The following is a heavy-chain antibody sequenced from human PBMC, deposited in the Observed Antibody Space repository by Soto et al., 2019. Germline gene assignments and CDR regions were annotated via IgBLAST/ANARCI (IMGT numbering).Heavy chain of an antibody. D-gene: IGHD3-10*01. CDR2: IYYSGST. Sequence: QVQLQESGPGLVKPSQTLSLTCTVSGGSISSGGYYWSWIRQHPGKGLEWIGYIYYSGSTYYNPSLKSRVNSSSDPSKNQFSPKLSSVTAADTGVYYWARDLPCGSGSSYYYYGIEVWGQGTTVTVPS. CDR1: GGSISSGGYY. J-gene: IGHJ6*02. CDR3: ARDLPCGSGSSYYYYGIEV. V-gene: IGHV4-31*03.